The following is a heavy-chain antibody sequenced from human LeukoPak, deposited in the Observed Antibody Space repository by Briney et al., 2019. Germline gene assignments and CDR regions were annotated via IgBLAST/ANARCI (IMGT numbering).Heavy chain of an antibody. CDR1: GGSISSGGYS. Sequence: PSQTLSLNCAVSGGSISSGGYSWSWIRQPPGKGLEWIGYIYHSGSTYYNPSLKSRVTISVDRSKNQFSLKLSSVTAADTAVYYCARAPTPYYYDSSGPFFDYWGQGTLVTVSS. V-gene: IGHV4-30-2*01. D-gene: IGHD3-22*01. CDR3: ARAPTPYYYDSSGPFFDY. CDR2: IYHSGST. J-gene: IGHJ4*02.